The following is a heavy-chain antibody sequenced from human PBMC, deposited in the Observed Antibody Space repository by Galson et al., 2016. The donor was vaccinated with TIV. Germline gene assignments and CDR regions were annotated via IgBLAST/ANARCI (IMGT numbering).Heavy chain of an antibody. CDR3: ATSRGIESLLEIYGMDV. Sequence: QSGAEVKKPGESLRISCKGSGHRFTSKWISWVRQMPGKGLEWMGKIDLSDSYTNYSPSFQGHVTLSVDKSISTAYLQWSSLRASDTAMYYCATSRGIESLLEIYGMDVWGQGTTVTVSS. V-gene: IGHV5-10-1*01. D-gene: IGHD3-3*01. J-gene: IGHJ6*02. CDR2: IDLSDSYT. CDR1: GHRFTSKW.